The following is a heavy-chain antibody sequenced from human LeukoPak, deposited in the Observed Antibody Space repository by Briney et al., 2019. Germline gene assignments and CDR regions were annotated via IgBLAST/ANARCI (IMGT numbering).Heavy chain of an antibody. Sequence: GGSLRLSCAASGFTFSNYEMNWVRQAPGKGLEWVSSISMSGSNIHYADSVKGRFIISRDNAKDSLYLQMNSLRAEDTAVYYCARDGTGYYYFGLDVWGKGITVTVSS. CDR2: ISMSGSNI. CDR1: GFTFSNYE. J-gene: IGHJ6*04. CDR3: ARDGTGYYYFGLDV. D-gene: IGHD1-7*01. V-gene: IGHV3-48*03.